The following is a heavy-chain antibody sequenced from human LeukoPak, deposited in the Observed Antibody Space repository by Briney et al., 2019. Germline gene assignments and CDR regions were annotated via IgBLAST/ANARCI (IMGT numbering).Heavy chain of an antibody. V-gene: IGHV4-31*03. D-gene: IGHD3-9*01. J-gene: IGHJ4*02. CDR2: IYCSGST. Sequence: PSEALSLTCTVSGGSISSGCYYWSWIRQHPGKGLEWIGYIYCSGSTYYNPSLKSRVTISVYTSKNQFSLKLSSVTAADTAVYYCARTLVSQLTDYWGQGTLVTVSS. CDR1: GGSISSGCYY. CDR3: ARTLVSQLTDY.